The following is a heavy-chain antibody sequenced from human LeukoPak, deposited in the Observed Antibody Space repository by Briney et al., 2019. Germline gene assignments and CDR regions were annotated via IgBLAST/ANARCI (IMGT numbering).Heavy chain of an antibody. J-gene: IGHJ4*02. Sequence: GGSLRLSCAASGFTFSSYWMFWVRQAPGKGLEWVANIKRDGSEKYYVDSVEGRFTISRDNAKNSLYLQMNSLRAEDTAVYYCARDRVGYNRFDYWGQGTLVTVSS. D-gene: IGHD5-18*01. CDR3: ARDRVGYNRFDY. CDR2: IKRDGSEK. V-gene: IGHV3-7*01. CDR1: GFTFSSYW.